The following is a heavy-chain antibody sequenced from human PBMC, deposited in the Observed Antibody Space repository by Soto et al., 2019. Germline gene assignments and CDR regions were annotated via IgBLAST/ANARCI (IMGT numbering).Heavy chain of an antibody. Sequence: SVKVCCKASXYTFITYDINWVRQAPGQGLEWMGWMNPYNGNAGYAQKFQGRVTMTRNTSISTAYMELTSLKSNDTAVYFCARRKERSGPHYFDSWGQGTLVTVSS. D-gene: IGHD1-1*01. CDR2: MNPYNGNA. J-gene: IGHJ4*02. CDR3: ARRKERSGPHYFDS. CDR1: XYTFITYD. V-gene: IGHV1-8*01.